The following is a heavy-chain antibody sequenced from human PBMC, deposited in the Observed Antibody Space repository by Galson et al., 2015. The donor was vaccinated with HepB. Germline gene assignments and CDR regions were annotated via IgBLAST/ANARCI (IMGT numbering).Heavy chain of an antibody. J-gene: IGHJ4*02. D-gene: IGHD1-26*01. V-gene: IGHV3-21*01. CDR1: GFTFSSYS. CDR2: ISSSSSYI. Sequence: LRLSCAASGFTFSSYSMNWVRQAPGKGLEWVSSISSSSSYIYYADSVKGRFTISRDNAKNSLYLQMNSLRAEDTAVYYCARDWSGSYPNFDYWGQGTLVTVSS. CDR3: ARDWSGSYPNFDY.